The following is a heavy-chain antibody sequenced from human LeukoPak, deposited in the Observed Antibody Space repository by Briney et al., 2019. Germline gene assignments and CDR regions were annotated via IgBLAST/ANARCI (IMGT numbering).Heavy chain of an antibody. CDR1: GFTFSNSA. V-gene: IGHV3-23*01. CDR2: ISGSGSST. CDR3: AKDHAYRYSGYDWGYGHQFAGAYFDY. J-gene: IGHJ4*02. Sequence: PGGSLRLSCPASGFTFSNSAMTWVRQAPGKGLEWVSTISGSGSSTYYADSVKGRFTISRDNSKNTLYLQMNSLRAEDTAVYYCAKDHAYRYSGYDWGYGHQFAGAYFDYWGQGTLVTVSS. D-gene: IGHD5-12*01.